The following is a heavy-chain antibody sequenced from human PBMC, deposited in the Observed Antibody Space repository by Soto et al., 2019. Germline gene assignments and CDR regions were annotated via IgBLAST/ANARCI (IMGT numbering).Heavy chain of an antibody. CDR1: GFTFSASA. V-gene: IGHV3-73*01. CDR3: VRRGQRYSEAFDV. D-gene: IGHD1-20*01. J-gene: IGHJ3*01. Sequence: EVQLVDSGGGLVQPGGSLKLSCATSGFTFSASAIHWVRQASGKGLEWVGLIRHKADSYTTTCAPSLEGRFTFYRDDSKNTAYLHMNSLKIEDTAMYYCVRRGQRYSEAFDVWGQGTTVTVSS. CDR2: IRHKADSYTT.